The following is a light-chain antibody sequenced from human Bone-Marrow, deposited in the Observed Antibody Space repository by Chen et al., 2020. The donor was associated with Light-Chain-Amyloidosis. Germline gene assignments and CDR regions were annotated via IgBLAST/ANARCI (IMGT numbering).Light chain of an antibody. CDR1: SSDVGDYNY. CDR3: TSYASGNTLI. CDR2: DVT. V-gene: IGLV2-14*03. Sequence: QSALTQPASVSGAPGQSITISCTGTSSDVGDYNYVSWYQQHPGTAPKLWIYDVTRRPSGVSTRFSGSKSDYTASLTISGLQAEDEAHYYCTSYASGNTLIFGGGTKLTVL. J-gene: IGLJ2*01.